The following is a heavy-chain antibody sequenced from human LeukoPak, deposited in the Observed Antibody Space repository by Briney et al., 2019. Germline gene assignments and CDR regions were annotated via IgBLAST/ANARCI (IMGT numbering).Heavy chain of an antibody. Sequence: PEASVKVSCKASGYTFTGYYMHWVRQAPGQGLEWMGWINPNSGGTKYAQKFKGRVTMTRDTSISTAYMELSSLTSEDTAVYYCARGRGGGTYYYYMDVWGKGTTVTISS. CDR2: INPNSGGT. CDR3: ARGRGGGTYYYYMDV. V-gene: IGHV1-2*02. J-gene: IGHJ6*03. CDR1: GYTFTGYY. D-gene: IGHD1-1*01.